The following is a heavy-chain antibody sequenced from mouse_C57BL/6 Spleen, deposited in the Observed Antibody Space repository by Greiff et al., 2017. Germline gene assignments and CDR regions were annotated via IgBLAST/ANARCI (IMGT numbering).Heavy chain of an antibody. D-gene: IGHD3-2*02. Sequence: EVQLQQSGTVLARPGASVKMSCKTSGYTFTSYWMHWVKQRPGQGLEWIGAIYPGNSDTSYNQKFKGKAKLTAVTSASTAYMELSSLPNEDSAVYYCGSGYVLYFDDWGQGTTLTVAS. CDR1: GYTFTSYW. CDR2: IYPGNSDT. CDR3: GSGYVLYFDD. J-gene: IGHJ2*01. V-gene: IGHV1-5*01.